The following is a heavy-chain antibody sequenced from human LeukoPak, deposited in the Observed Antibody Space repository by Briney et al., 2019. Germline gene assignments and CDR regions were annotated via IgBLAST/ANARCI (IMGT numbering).Heavy chain of an antibody. CDR1: GGSFSGYY. CDR2: INHSGST. Sequence: KPSETLSLTCAVYGGSFSGYYWSWIRQPLGKGLEWIGEINHSGSTNYNPSLKSRVTISVDTSKNQFSLKLSSVTAADTAVYYCARGSSSSWYEGSEDWGQGTLVTVSS. J-gene: IGHJ4*02. V-gene: IGHV4-34*01. D-gene: IGHD6-13*01. CDR3: ARGSSSSWYEGSED.